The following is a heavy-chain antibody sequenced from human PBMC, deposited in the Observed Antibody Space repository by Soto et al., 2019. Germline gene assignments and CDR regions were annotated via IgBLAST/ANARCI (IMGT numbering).Heavy chain of an antibody. CDR2: ISGSGGSA. CDR1: GFTFSSYA. Sequence: EVQLLESGGDLVQPGGSLRLSCAASGFTFSSYAMSWVRQAPGKGLEWVSAISGSGGSAYYADSVKGRFTISRDNSKNTLSLQMNSLRAEDTAVYYFAKDPACVVSGRNCYYYYYMDVWGKGTTVTVSS. D-gene: IGHD1-7*01. CDR3: AKDPACVVSGRNCYYYYYMDV. V-gene: IGHV3-23*01. J-gene: IGHJ6*03.